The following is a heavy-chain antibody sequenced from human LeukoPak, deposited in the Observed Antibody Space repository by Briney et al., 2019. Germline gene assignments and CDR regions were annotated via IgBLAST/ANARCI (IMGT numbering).Heavy chain of an antibody. CDR2: VNRDGSET. CDR3: ARNNGMDV. Sequence: GGSLRLSCAASGFTFSDYYMSWIRQAPGRGPEWVANVNRDGSETYYLDSVKGRFTISKDNAKNSLYLQMNSLRAEDTALYHCARNNGMDVWGQGTTVIVSS. J-gene: IGHJ6*02. V-gene: IGHV3-7*03. CDR1: GFTFSDYY.